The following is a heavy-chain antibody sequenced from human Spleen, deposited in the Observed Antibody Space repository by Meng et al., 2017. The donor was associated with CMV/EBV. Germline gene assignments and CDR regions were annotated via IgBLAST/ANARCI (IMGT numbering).Heavy chain of an antibody. V-gene: IGHV3-30*02. J-gene: IGHJ4*02. CDR1: EFTFRNFG. CDR3: AKSLLIGWHEGIELDY. CDR2: IRFDGSSQ. Sequence: GESLKISCAASEFTFRNFGMHWLRQAPGKGLEWVAFIRFDGSSQDYADSVKGRFTTSRDNSKNTLYLQMNSLRAEDTAVYYCAKSLLIGWHEGIELDYWGQGTLVTVSS. D-gene: IGHD6-19*01.